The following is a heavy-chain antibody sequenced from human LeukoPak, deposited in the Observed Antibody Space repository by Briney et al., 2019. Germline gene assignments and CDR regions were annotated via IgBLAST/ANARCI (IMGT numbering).Heavy chain of an antibody. D-gene: IGHD4/OR15-4a*01. CDR2: ISGSGGST. CDR3: ADPPNADY. CDR1: GFTFSSYA. J-gene: IGHJ4*02. V-gene: IGHV3-23*01. Sequence: GGSLRLSCAASGFTFSSYAMSWVRQAPGKGLEWVSAISGSGGSTYYADSVQGRFTISRDNSKKTLYLQMNSLRVEDTAVYFCADPPNADYWGQGTLVTVSS.